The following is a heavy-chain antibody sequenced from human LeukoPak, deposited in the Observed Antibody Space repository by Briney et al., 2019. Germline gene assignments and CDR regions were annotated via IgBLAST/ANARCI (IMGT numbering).Heavy chain of an antibody. V-gene: IGHV4-39*01. J-gene: IGHJ4*02. D-gene: IGHD3-10*01. Sequence: PSETLSLTCTVSGGSISSSSYYWGWIRQPPGKGLEWIGNIYYSGSTYYNPSLKSRVTISVDTSKNQFSLELSSVTAADTAVYYCARHVRVTLVRGVIITGPLFDYWGQGTLVTVSS. CDR3: ARHVRVTLVRGVIITGPLFDY. CDR1: GGSISSSSYY. CDR2: IYYSGST.